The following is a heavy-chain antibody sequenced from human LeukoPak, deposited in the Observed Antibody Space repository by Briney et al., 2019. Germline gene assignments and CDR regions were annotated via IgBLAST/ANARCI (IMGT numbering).Heavy chain of an antibody. D-gene: IGHD6-19*01. Sequence: ASVKVSCKASGYTFANYGISWVRQAPGQGLEWLGWSTPYNGNTKYAQKVQGRVTMTTDTSTNTAYMEPTTLRSDDTAVYYCARDVGGSIRGAVAGWDYWGQGTPVTVSS. CDR1: GYTFANYG. CDR2: STPYNGNT. V-gene: IGHV1-18*01. J-gene: IGHJ4*02. CDR3: ARDVGGSIRGAVAGWDY.